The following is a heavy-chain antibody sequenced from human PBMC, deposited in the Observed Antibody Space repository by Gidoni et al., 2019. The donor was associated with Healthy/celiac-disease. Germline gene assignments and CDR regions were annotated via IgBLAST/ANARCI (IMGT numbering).Heavy chain of an antibody. CDR2: ISSSGSTI. V-gene: IGHV3-11*01. D-gene: IGHD3-3*01. CDR1: GFTFSDYY. CDR3: ARDWRSGRDDFDY. J-gene: IGHJ4*02. Sequence: QVKLVESGGGLVKPGGALRLSCAASGFTFSDYYMSWIRQAPGKGLDWVSYISSSGSTIYYADSVKDLFTISRDNAKNSLSLQMNRLRAEDTAVYYCARDWRSGRDDFDYWGQGTLVTVSS.